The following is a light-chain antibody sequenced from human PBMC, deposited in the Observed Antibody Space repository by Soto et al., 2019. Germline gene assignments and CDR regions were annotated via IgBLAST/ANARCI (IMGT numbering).Light chain of an antibody. CDR1: QSVSSSY. J-gene: IGKJ4*01. Sequence: EIVLTQSPGTLSLSPGERATLSCRASQSVSSSYLAWYQQKPGQAPRLLIYGASSRATGIPDRFSGSGSGTDFTLTISRLEPEDFAVXYCQQYGSSLTFCGGTKVEIK. V-gene: IGKV3-20*01. CDR2: GAS. CDR3: QQYGSSLT.